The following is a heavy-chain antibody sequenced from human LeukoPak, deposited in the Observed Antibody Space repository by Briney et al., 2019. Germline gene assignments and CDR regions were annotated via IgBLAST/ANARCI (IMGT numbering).Heavy chain of an antibody. D-gene: IGHD1-1*01. CDR3: ARAPIAGTTGTTRSSGRWFDP. CDR2: INHSGRT. V-gene: IGHV4-34*01. J-gene: IGHJ5*02. CDR1: GGSFNGYY. Sequence: SETLSLTCAVYGGSFNGYYWSWIRQPPGKGLEWIGEINHSGRTNYNPSLKSRVTISVDTSKNQFSLKLSSVTAADTAVYYCARAPIAGTTGTTRSSGRWFDPWGQGTLVTVSS.